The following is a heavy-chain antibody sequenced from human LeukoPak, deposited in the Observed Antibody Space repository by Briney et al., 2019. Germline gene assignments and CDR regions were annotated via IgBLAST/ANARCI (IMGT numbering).Heavy chain of an antibody. V-gene: IGHV1-18*01. CDR1: GYTFTSYG. Sequence: ASVKVSCKASGYTFTSYGISWVRQAPGQGLEWMGWTSAYNGNTNYAQKLQGRVTMTTDTSTSTAYMELRSLRSDDTAVYYCARDYYGGNSWSYYYYYYYMDVWGRGTTVTVSS. CDR2: TSAYNGNT. J-gene: IGHJ6*03. D-gene: IGHD4-23*01. CDR3: ARDYYGGNSWSYYYYYYYMDV.